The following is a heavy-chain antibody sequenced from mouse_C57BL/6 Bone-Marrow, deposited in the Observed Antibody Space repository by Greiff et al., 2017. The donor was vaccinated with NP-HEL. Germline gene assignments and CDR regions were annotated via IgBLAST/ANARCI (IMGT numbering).Heavy chain of an antibody. CDR3: AKRGDDGYPLYGMDY. CDR2: IWRGGST. Sequence: QVQLQQSGPGLVQPSQSLSITCTVSGFSLTSYGVHWVRQSPGKGLEWLGVIWRGGSTDYNAAFMSRLSITKDNYKSQVFFKMNSLQADDTAIYYCAKRGDDGYPLYGMDYWGQGTSVTVSS. D-gene: IGHD2-3*01. CDR1: GFSLTSYG. V-gene: IGHV2-5*01. J-gene: IGHJ4*01.